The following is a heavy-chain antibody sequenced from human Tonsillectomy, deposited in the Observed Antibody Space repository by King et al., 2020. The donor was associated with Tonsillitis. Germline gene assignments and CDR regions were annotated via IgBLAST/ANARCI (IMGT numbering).Heavy chain of an antibody. D-gene: IGHD6-19*01. Sequence: VQLVESGGGLVQPGGSLRLSCAASGFTFSSYAMSWVRQAPGKGLEWGSVIYSGGSSTYYADSVKGRFTISRDNSKNTLYLQMNSLRAEDTAVYYCAKDSSKAPGAFDIWGQGTMVTVSS. CDR3: AKDSSKAPGAFDI. J-gene: IGHJ3*02. CDR2: IYSGGSST. V-gene: IGHV3-23*03. CDR1: GFTFSSYA.